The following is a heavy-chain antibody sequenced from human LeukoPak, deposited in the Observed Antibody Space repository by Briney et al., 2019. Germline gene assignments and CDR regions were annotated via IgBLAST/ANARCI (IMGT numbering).Heavy chain of an antibody. CDR1: GGSISSSSYY. V-gene: IGHV4-39*07. CDR2: IYYSGST. Sequence: SETLSLTCTVSGGSISSSSYYWGWIRQPPGKGLEWIGSIYYSGSTYYNPSLKSRVNISVDTSKNQFSQKLSSVTAADTAVYYCARRIVVVPAANGRYNWFDPWGQGTLVTVSS. CDR3: ARRIVVVPAANGRYNWFDP. D-gene: IGHD2-2*01. J-gene: IGHJ5*02.